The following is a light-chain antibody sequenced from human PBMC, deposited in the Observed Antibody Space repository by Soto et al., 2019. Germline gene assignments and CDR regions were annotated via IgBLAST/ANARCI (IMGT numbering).Light chain of an antibody. CDR2: DVT. J-gene: IGLJ3*02. CDR3: TSYAGSNNWV. CDR1: TSDVGGYTY. V-gene: IGLV2-8*01. Sequence: QSALTQPPSASGSPGQSVTISCTGTTSDVGGYTYVSWYRQYPGKAPKLMIYDVTKRPSGVPDRFSGSKSGNTASLTVSGLQAEDEADYYCTSYAGSNNWVFGGGTKVTVL.